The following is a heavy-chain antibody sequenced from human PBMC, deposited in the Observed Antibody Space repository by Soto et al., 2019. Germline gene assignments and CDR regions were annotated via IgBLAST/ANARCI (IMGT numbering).Heavy chain of an antibody. CDR3: AGFPYDTTGYYAF. CDR1: GFTFTTYY. Sequence: QVRLVQSGAEVKKPGASVSISCKTFGFTFTTYYIHWVRQAPGQGLEWMGMIDPSGGSTTYAQKFQGSITMTSDMSTSTVYRELSSLRSEDTAVYYCAGFPYDTTGYYAFWGQGTLDTVSS. J-gene: IGHJ4*02. V-gene: IGHV1-46*01. D-gene: IGHD3-22*01. CDR2: IDPSGGST.